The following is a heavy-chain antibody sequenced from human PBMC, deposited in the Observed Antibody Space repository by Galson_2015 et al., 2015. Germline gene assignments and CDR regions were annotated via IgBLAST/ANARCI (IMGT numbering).Heavy chain of an antibody. J-gene: IGHJ3*02. CDR3: ARDAASYESIAAAGTDDAFDI. D-gene: IGHD6-13*01. CDR1: GYTFTSYG. CDR2: ISAYNGNT. Sequence: SVKVSCKASGYTFTSYGISWVRQAPGQGLEWMGWISAYNGNTNYAQKLQGRVTMTTDTSTSTAYMELRSLRSDDTAVYYCARDAASYESIAAAGTDDAFDIWGQGAMVTVSS. V-gene: IGHV1-18*01.